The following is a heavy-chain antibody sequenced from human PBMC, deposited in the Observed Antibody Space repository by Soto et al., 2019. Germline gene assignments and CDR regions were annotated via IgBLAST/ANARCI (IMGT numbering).Heavy chain of an antibody. CDR2: IFSSGEQ. CDR1: GFSLTNTRMG. V-gene: IGHV2-26*01. Sequence: SGPTLVNPTESLTLTCTVSGFSLTNTRMGVSWIRQPPGKALEWLAHIFSSGEQLYSSSLRNRLTISKDTSGSQVVLTMTNLHPVDAGTYFCARSLEWPNYFHFCGQGALVTVSS. D-gene: IGHD3-3*01. CDR3: ARSLEWPNYFHF. J-gene: IGHJ4*02.